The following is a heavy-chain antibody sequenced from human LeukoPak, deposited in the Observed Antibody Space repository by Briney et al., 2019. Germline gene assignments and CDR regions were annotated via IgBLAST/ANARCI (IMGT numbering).Heavy chain of an antibody. Sequence: ASVKVSCKASGYTFTSYDISWVRQAPGQGLEWMGWISTYNDNTHYAQKLQGRVTMTTDTSTSTAYMELRSLRSDDTAVYYCARYSSSAPYYYYYYGMDVWGQGTTVTVSS. CDR3: ARYSSSAPYYYYYYGMDV. V-gene: IGHV1-18*01. J-gene: IGHJ6*02. CDR1: GYTFTSYD. CDR2: ISTYNDNT. D-gene: IGHD6-6*01.